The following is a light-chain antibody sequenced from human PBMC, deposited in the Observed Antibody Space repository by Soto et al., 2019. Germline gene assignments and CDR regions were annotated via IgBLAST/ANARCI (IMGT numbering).Light chain of an antibody. CDR3: QQRSNWPLFT. V-gene: IGKV3-11*01. J-gene: IGKJ3*01. Sequence: VLTQSPATLSLSPGERATLSCRASQNVSSFLGWYQQKPGQPPRLLIYDVSDSATGIPARFSGSGSGTDFTLTISSLEPEDFAVYYCQQRSNWPLFTFGPGTKVDIK. CDR1: QNVSSF. CDR2: DVS.